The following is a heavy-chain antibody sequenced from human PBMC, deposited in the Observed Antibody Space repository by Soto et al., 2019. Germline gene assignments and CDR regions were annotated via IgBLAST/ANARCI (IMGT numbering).Heavy chain of an antibody. V-gene: IGHV3-7*03. D-gene: IGHD2-15*01. CDR2: IKEDGSEK. J-gene: IGHJ4*02. CDR3: GRGYAWCDY. Sequence: PGGSLRLSCVASGFTFSRYWMGWVRQAPGKGPEWVANIKEDGSEKYYVDSVKGRFTISRDNVKNSLYLQMNSLRAEDTAVYYFGRGYAWCDYWGQGPLVTLS. CDR1: GFTFSRYW.